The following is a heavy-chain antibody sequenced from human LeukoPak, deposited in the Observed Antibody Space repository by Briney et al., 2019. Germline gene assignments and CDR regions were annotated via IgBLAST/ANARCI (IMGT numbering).Heavy chain of an antibody. CDR1: GYTFTSYG. V-gene: IGHV1-18*01. Sequence: ASVKVSCKASGYTFTSYGISWVRQAPGQGLEWMVWISAYNGNTNYAQKLQGRVTMPTDTSTSTGYMEQRSVRSDDPAVYYCARYPRRNRIVGPSLYENWFDPWGQGTLVTVSS. CDR3: ARYPRRNRIVGPSLYENWFDP. D-gene: IGHD1-26*01. CDR2: ISAYNGNT. J-gene: IGHJ5*02.